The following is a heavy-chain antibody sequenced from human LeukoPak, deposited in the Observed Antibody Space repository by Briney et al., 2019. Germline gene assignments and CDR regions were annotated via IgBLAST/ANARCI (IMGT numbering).Heavy chain of an antibody. CDR1: GGSISSYY. CDR2: IYYSGNA. J-gene: IGHJ4*02. Sequence: KASETLSLTCTVSGGSISSYYWSWIRQPPGKGLEWIGYIYYSGNANYSPSLKSRVTISVDTSKNQFSLKLASVSAADTAVYYCARGGTQLTFPVWGQGTLVTVSS. V-gene: IGHV4-59*01. CDR3: ARGGTQLTFPV. D-gene: IGHD4/OR15-4a*01.